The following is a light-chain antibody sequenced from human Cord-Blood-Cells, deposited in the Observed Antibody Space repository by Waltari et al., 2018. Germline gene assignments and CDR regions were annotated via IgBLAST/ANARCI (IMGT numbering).Light chain of an antibody. J-gene: IGKJ1*01. V-gene: IGKV4-1*01. CDR2: WAS. Sequence: DIVLTQSPDSLAVSLGERGTINCKSRQSVLYSSNNKNYLAWYQQKPGQPPKLLIYWASTRESGVPDRFSGSGSGTDFTLTISSLQAEDVAVYYCQQYYSTPQTFGQGTKVEIK. CDR1: QSVLYSSNNKNY. CDR3: QQYYSTPQT.